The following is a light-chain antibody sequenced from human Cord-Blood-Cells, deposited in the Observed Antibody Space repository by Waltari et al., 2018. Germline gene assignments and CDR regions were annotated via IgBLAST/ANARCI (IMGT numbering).Light chain of an antibody. J-gene: IGLJ2*01. CDR1: SSDVGGYNY. CDR2: EVS. Sequence: QSALTQPPSASGSPGQSVTISCTGTSSDVGGYNYVSWYQQPPGKAPKLMIYEVSKRPSGVPDRVSGSKSGNTASLTVSGLQAEDEADYYCSSDAGSNNVVFGGGTKLTVL. CDR3: SSDAGSNNVV. V-gene: IGLV2-8*01.